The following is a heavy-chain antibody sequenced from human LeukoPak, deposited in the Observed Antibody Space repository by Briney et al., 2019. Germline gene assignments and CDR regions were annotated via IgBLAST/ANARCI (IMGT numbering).Heavy chain of an antibody. CDR3: AIRAHAYYYYYMDV. V-gene: IGHV3-23*01. Sequence: GGSLRLSCAASGLTFSSYAMSWVRQAPGKGLEWVSAISGSGGSTYYADSVKGRFTISRDNSKNTLYLQMNSLRAEDTAVYYCAIRAHAYYYYYMDVWGKGTTVTVSS. CDR2: ISGSGGST. D-gene: IGHD4-17*01. J-gene: IGHJ6*03. CDR1: GLTFSSYA.